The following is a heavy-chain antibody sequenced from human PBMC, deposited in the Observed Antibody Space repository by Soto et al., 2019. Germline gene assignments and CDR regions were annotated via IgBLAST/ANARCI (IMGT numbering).Heavy chain of an antibody. J-gene: IGHJ6*02. CDR2: IYWNDDK. D-gene: IGHD6-13*01. Sequence: SGPTLVNPTPTLTLTCTFSGFPLSTSGVGVGWIRQPPGKALEWLALIYWNDDKRYSPSLKSRLTITKDTSKNQVVLTMTNRDPVDTATYDCALKYSSSWHSGYYYGMDVWGQGTTVTVSS. CDR3: ALKYSSSWHSGYYYGMDV. V-gene: IGHV2-5*01. CDR1: GFPLSTSGVG.